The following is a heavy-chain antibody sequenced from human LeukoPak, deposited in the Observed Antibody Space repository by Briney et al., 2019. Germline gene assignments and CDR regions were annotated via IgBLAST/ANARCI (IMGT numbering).Heavy chain of an antibody. V-gene: IGHV4-38-2*02. J-gene: IGHJ4*02. D-gene: IGHD3-3*01. CDR1: GYSISSGYY. Sequence: PSETLSLTCTVSGYSISSGYYWGWIRQPPGKGLEWIGEINHSGSTNYNPSLKSRVTISVDTSKNQFSLKLSSVTAADTAVYYCARQNEYRDFWSGYSYYFDYWGQGTLVTVSS. CDR2: INHSGST. CDR3: ARQNEYRDFWSGYSYYFDY.